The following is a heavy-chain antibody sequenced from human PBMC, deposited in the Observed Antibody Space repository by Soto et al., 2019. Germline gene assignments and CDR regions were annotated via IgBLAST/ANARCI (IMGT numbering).Heavy chain of an antibody. J-gene: IGHJ2*01. D-gene: IGHD4-4*01. Sequence: PGGSLRLSCAASGLTFSNYAMHWVRQAPGKGLECVSAITSNGGYTDYSSSVKGRFTISRDNSKNTLYLQMGSLRAEDMAVYYCARPLWRDDYNWGYFDLWGRGTLVTVSS. CDR1: GLTFSNYA. V-gene: IGHV3-64*01. CDR3: ARPLWRDDYNWGYFDL. CDR2: ITSNGGYT.